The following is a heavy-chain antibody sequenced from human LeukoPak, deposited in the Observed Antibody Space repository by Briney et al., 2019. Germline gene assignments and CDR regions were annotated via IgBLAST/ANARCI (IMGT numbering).Heavy chain of an antibody. Sequence: SETLSLTCTVSGGSISSSSYYWGWIRQPPGKGLEWIGSIYYSGSTYYNPSLKSRVTISVDTSKNQFSLKLSSVTAADTAVYYCARDNVQWLVRGGGDYWGQGTLVTVSS. CDR2: IYYSGST. CDR1: GGSISSSSYY. D-gene: IGHD6-19*01. J-gene: IGHJ4*02. V-gene: IGHV4-39*07. CDR3: ARDNVQWLVRGGGDY.